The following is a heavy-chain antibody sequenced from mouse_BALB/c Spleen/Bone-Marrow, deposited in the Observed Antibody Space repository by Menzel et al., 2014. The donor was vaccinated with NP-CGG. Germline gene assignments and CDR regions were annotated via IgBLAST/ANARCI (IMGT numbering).Heavy chain of an antibody. CDR1: GFTFTDYY. J-gene: IGHJ1*01. V-gene: IGHV7-3*02. CDR3: ARDEKVRIYWYFDV. CDR2: IRNKANGYTT. Sequence: EVQRVESGGGLVQPGGSLRLSCATSGFTFTDYYMSWVRQPPGKALEWLGFIRNKANGYTTEYSASVKGRFTISRDNSQSILYLQMNTLRAEDSATYYCARDEKVRIYWYFDVWGAGTTVTVSS.